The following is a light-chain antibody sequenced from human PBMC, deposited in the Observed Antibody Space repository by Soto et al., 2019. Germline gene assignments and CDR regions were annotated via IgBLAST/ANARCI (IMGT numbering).Light chain of an antibody. CDR1: QSVSSN. Sequence: EIVMTQSPATLSVSPGERATLSCRASQSVSSNLAWYQQKPGQAPRLLINGASTRATGIPARCSGSGSGTEFTLTISSLQSEDFGVYYCQQYNNWPTFGQGTKLEIK. CDR3: QQYNNWPT. CDR2: GAS. J-gene: IGKJ2*01. V-gene: IGKV3-15*01.